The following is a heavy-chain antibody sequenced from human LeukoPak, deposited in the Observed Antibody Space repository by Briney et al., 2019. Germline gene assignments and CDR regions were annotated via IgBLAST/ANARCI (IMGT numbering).Heavy chain of an antibody. D-gene: IGHD3-10*01. Sequence: GGSLRLSCTASGFTFSSYEMNWVRQAPGKGLEWVSYISTSDSTIYYADSVKGRFTISRDNAKNSLYLQMNSLRAEDTAIYYCARDFGYYGSGSYPDCFDYWGQGTLVTVSS. CDR1: GFTFSSYE. J-gene: IGHJ4*02. CDR3: ARDFGYYGSGSYPDCFDY. CDR2: ISTSDSTI. V-gene: IGHV3-48*03.